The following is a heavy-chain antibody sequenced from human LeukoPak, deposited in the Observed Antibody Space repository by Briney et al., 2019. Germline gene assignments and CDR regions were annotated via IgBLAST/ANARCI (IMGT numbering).Heavy chain of an antibody. D-gene: IGHD6-19*01. CDR3: ARFIAVARRGYYFDY. CDR2: ISAYNGNT. V-gene: IGHV1-18*01. CDR1: GYTFTSYG. Sequence: GASVKVSCKASGYTFTSYGISWVRPAPGQGLEWIGWISAYNGNTNYAQKLQGRVTMTTDTSTSTAYMELRSLRSDDTAVYYCARFIAVARRGYYFDYWGQGTLVTVSS. J-gene: IGHJ4*02.